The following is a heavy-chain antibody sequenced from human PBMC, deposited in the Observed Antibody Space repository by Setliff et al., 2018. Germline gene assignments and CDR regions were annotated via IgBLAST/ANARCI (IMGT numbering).Heavy chain of an antibody. V-gene: IGHV3-30-3*01. Sequence: PGGSLRLSCAASGFTFSSYAMHWVRQAPGKGLEWVAVISYDGSNKYSADSVKGRFTISRDNAKNSLYLQMNSLRAEETAVYYCARDPHFDSWGQGTLVTVSS. CDR1: GFTFSSYA. J-gene: IGHJ4*02. CDR2: ISYDGSNK. CDR3: ARDPHFDS.